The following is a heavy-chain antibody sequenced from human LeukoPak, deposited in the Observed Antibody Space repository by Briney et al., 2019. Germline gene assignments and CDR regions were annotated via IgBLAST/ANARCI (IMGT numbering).Heavy chain of an antibody. CDR2: ISYDGSNK. CDR3: AREARSSGSFDY. D-gene: IGHD6-19*01. CDR1: GFTFSSYA. V-gene: IGHV3-30*14. J-gene: IGHJ4*02. Sequence: GGSLRLSCAASGFTFSSYAMHWVRQAPGKGLEWVAVISYDGSNKYYADSVKGRFTISRDNSKNMVYLQMNSLRAGDTAVYYCAREARSSGSFDYWGQGTLVTVSP.